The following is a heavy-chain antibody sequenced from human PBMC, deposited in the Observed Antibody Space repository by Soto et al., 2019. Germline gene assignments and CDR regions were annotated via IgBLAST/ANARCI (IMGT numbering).Heavy chain of an antibody. CDR2: IKQDGSEK. V-gene: IGHV3-7*01. D-gene: IGHD3-22*01. CDR3: ARGFYPDYYDSSGYYYYFDY. Sequence: GESLKISCAASGFTFSSYWMSWVRQAPGKGLEWVANIKQDGSEKYYVDSVKGRFTISRDNAKNSLYLQMNSLRAEDTAVYYCARGFYPDYYDSSGYYYYFDYWGQGTLVTVSS. J-gene: IGHJ4*02. CDR1: GFTFSSYW.